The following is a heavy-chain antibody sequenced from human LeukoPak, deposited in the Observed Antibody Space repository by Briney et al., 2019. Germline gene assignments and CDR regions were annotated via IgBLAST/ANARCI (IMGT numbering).Heavy chain of an antibody. V-gene: IGHV3-43*02. J-gene: IGHJ6*02. Sequence: GGSLRLSCAASGFTFDDYAMHWVRQAPGKGLEWVSLISGDGGSTYYADSVKGRFTISRDNSKNSLYLRMNSLRTEDTALYYCAKDIGVLSYYYGMDVWGQGTTVTVSS. CDR1: GFTFDDYA. D-gene: IGHD2-8*02. CDR2: ISGDGGST. CDR3: AKDIGVLSYYYGMDV.